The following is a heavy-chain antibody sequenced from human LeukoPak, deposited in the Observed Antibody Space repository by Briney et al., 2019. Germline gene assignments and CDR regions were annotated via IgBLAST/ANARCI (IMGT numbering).Heavy chain of an antibody. CDR3: ARDRVGQQLVGRKNYYYYMDV. CDR1: GFTFSSYS. CDR2: ISSSSSYI. J-gene: IGHJ6*03. Sequence: TGGSLRLSCAASGFTFSSYSMNWVRQAPGKGLEWVSSISSSSSYIYYADSVKGRFTISRDNAKNSLYLQMNSLRAEDTAVYYCARDRVGQQLVGRKNYYYYMDVWGKGTTVTISS. V-gene: IGHV3-21*01. D-gene: IGHD6-13*01.